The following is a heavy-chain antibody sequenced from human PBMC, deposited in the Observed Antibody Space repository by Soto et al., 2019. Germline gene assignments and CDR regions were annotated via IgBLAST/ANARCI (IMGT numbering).Heavy chain of an antibody. J-gene: IGHJ5*02. Sequence: SETLSLTCTVSGGSISSGGYYWSWIRQHPGKGLEWIGYIYYSGSTYYNPSLKSRVTISVDTSKNQFSLKLSSVTAADTAVYYCARSKELTVTAYNWFAPWAQGTLVTVSS. CDR2: IYYSGST. V-gene: IGHV4-31*03. D-gene: IGHD4-4*01. CDR1: GGSISSGGYY. CDR3: ARSKELTVTAYNWFAP.